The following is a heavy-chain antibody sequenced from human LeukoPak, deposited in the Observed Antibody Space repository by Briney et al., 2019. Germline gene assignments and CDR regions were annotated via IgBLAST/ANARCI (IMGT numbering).Heavy chain of an antibody. CDR3: ARHWAHLDG. Sequence: GGSLTLSCVGSGFTFSSYWMNWVRQAPGKGLEWVANIKEDGSEIYYVDSVKGRFTISRDNAKNSVYLQMNSLRVEDTAVYYCARHWAHLDGWGQGTLVTVSS. CDR1: GFTFSSYW. D-gene: IGHD7-27*01. CDR2: IKEDGSEI. J-gene: IGHJ4*02. V-gene: IGHV3-7*01.